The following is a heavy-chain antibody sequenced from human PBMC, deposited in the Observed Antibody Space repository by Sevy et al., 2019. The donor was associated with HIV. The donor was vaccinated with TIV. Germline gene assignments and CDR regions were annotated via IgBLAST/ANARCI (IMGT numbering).Heavy chain of an antibody. CDR1: GFTVSTYA. CDR3: AAGDTSVDTDLDY. V-gene: IGHV3-23*01. D-gene: IGHD5-18*01. J-gene: IGHJ4*02. Sequence: GGSQRLSCAASGFTVSTYAINWVRQAPGEGLEWVSAITGGGDSTYYADSVKGRFTISRDNSKNVVYQQMNSLRAEDTAVYYCAAGDTSVDTDLDYWGQGTLVTVSS. CDR2: ITGGGDST.